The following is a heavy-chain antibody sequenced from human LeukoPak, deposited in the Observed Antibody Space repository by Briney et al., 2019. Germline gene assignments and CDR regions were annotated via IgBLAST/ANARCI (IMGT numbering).Heavy chain of an antibody. V-gene: IGHV3-7*01. Sequence: GGSLRLSCAASGFTFSSYWMSWVRQAPGKGLEWVANIKQDGNEKYYVDSVKGRFTISRDNAKNSLYLQMNSLRAEDTAVYYCATPAAHDYSNRRTFDYWGQGTLVTVSS. CDR3: ATPAAHDYSNRRTFDY. J-gene: IGHJ4*02. CDR1: GFTFSSYW. CDR2: IKQDGNEK. D-gene: IGHD4-11*01.